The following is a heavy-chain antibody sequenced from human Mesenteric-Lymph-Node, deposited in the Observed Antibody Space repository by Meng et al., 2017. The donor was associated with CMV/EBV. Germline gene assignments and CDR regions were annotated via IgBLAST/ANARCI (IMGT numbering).Heavy chain of an antibody. J-gene: IGHJ6*02. V-gene: IGHV4-59*01. Sequence: SETLSLTCTVSGGSISTYYWSWIRQPPGKGLEWIGYIFFGGSPNYNPSLKSRVTISLDTSRDQFSLKVSSVTAADTAVYYCARHHVLRQYGMDIWGQGTAVTVSS. D-gene: IGHD3-3*01. CDR2: IFFGGSP. CDR1: GGSISTYY. CDR3: ARHHVLRQYGMDI.